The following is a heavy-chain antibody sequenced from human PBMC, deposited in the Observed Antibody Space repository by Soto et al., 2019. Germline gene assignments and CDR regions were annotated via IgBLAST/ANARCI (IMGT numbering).Heavy chain of an antibody. J-gene: IGHJ5*02. D-gene: IGHD2-15*01. Sequence: EVQLVESGGGLVQPGGSLRLSCAASGFTFSRYEMNWVRQAPGKGLEWVSYISSSGSTNYYADSVKGRFTISRDNAKNSLDLQMNSLRAEDTAVYYWARGYCSGGSCSTDPWGQGTLGTVSS. CDR2: ISSSGSTN. V-gene: IGHV3-48*03. CDR3: ARGYCSGGSCSTDP. CDR1: GFTFSRYE.